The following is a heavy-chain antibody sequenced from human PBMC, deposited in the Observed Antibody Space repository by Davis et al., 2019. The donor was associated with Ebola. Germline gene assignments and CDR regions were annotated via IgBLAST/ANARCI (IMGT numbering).Heavy chain of an antibody. CDR1: GGSISSGGYY. D-gene: IGHD6-6*01. V-gene: IGHV4-31*03. CDR2: IHYSGST. CDR3: ARGRDPTRPAARPGVFHYNRYFYMDV. J-gene: IGHJ6*03. Sequence: SETLSLTCNVSGGSISSGGYYWNWIRQHPGKGLEWIGYIHYSGSTKNNPSLKSRVTISVDTSKNQFSLKVSSVTAADTAVYYCARGRDPTRPAARPGVFHYNRYFYMDVWGKGTTVTVSS.